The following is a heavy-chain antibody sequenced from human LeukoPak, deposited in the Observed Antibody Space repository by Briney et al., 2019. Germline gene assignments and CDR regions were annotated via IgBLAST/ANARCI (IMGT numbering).Heavy chain of an antibody. D-gene: IGHD2-2*02. CDR1: GFTSSSYA. CDR3: ARVFIVVVPAAILDYGMDV. V-gene: IGHV3-30-3*01. Sequence: GGSLRLSCAASGFTSSSYAMHWVRQAPGKGLEWVAVISYDGSNKYYADSVKGRFTISRDNSKNTLYLQMNSLRAEDTAVYYCARVFIVVVPAAILDYGMDVWGQGTTVTVSS. J-gene: IGHJ6*02. CDR2: ISYDGSNK.